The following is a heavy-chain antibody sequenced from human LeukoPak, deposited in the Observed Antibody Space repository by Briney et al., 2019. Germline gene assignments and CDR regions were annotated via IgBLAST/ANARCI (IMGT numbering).Heavy chain of an antibody. D-gene: IGHD6-13*01. J-gene: IGHJ4*02. Sequence: GGSLRLSCAASGFTFSSYSMNWVRQAPGKGLEWASSISSSSSYIYYADSVKGRFTISRDNAKNSLYLQMNSLRAEDTAVYYCASHLLSSWFIGYWGQGTLVTVSS. CDR2: ISSSSSYI. V-gene: IGHV3-21*01. CDR1: GFTFSSYS. CDR3: ASHLLSSWFIGY.